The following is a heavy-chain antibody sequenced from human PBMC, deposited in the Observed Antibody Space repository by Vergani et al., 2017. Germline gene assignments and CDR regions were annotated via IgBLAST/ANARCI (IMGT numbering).Heavy chain of an antibody. Sequence: QVQLQQWGAGLLKPSETLSLTCAVYGGSFSGYYWSWIRQPPGKGLEWIGEINHSGSTNYNPSLKSRVTISVDRSKNQFSLKLSSVTAADTAVYYCARDPGRQQLAYFDYWGQGTLVTVSS. CDR2: INHSGST. J-gene: IGHJ4*02. CDR3: ARDPGRQQLAYFDY. CDR1: GGSFSGYY. D-gene: IGHD6-13*01. V-gene: IGHV4-34*01.